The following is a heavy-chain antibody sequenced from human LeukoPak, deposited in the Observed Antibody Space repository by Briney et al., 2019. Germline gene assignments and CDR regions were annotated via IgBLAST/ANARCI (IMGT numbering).Heavy chain of an antibody. Sequence: AGGSLRLSCAASGFTFDDYAMHWVRQAPGKGLEWVSGISWNSGSIGYADSVKGRFTISRDNAKNSLYLQMNSLRVEDTAVYYCARARYCSSTSCYTLDYWGQGTLVTVSS. CDR3: ARARYCSSTSCYTLDY. CDR2: ISWNSGSI. V-gene: IGHV3-9*01. CDR1: GFTFDDYA. J-gene: IGHJ4*02. D-gene: IGHD2-2*02.